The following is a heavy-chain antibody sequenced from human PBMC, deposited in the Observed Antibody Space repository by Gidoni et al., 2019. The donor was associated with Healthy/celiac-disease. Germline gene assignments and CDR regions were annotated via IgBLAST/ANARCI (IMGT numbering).Heavy chain of an antibody. V-gene: IGHV1-8*01. J-gene: IGHJ4*02. CDR3: ASYSGIVGATLGY. CDR2: MNPVSGNT. CDR1: GYSFTSYD. D-gene: IGHD1-26*01. Sequence: QVQLVQSGAEVKKPGASVKVSCKASGYSFTSYDINCVRQATGQGLEWMGWMNPVSGNTGYAQKFQGRVTMTRNTSISTAYMELSSLRSEDTAVYYCASYSGIVGATLGYWGQGTLVTVSS.